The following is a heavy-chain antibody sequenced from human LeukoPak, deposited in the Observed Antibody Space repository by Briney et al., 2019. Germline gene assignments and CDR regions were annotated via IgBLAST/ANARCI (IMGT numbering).Heavy chain of an antibody. Sequence: SETLSLTCTVSGGSISSYYWGWIRQPPGKGLEWIGSIYYGGSTYYNPSLKSRVTISVDTSKNQFSLKLSSVTAADTAVYYCASLYSSGWYGWFDPWGQGTLVTVSS. V-gene: IGHV4-39*01. CDR3: ASLYSSGWYGWFDP. CDR1: GGSISSYY. D-gene: IGHD6-19*01. CDR2: IYYGGST. J-gene: IGHJ5*02.